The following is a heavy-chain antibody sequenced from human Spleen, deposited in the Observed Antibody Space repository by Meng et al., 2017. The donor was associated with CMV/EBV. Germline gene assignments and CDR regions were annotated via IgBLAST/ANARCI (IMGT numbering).Heavy chain of an antibody. CDR1: GFSVSTSY. J-gene: IGHJ6*02. CDR3: ARQSVSLSGYYYYGMDV. CDR2: IYSGGSST. Sequence: GESLKISCAASGFSVSTSYMNWVRQAPGKGLEWVSVIYSGGSSTYYADSVKGRFTISRDNAKNSLYLQMNSLRAEDTAVYYCARQSVSLSGYYYYGMDVWGQGTTVTVSS. D-gene: IGHD1-26*01. V-gene: IGHV3-66*04.